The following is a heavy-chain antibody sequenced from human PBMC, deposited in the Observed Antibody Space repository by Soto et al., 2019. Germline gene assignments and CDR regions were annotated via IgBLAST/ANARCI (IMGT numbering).Heavy chain of an antibody. CDR3: TRFTIFGVVIIPSDAFDI. V-gene: IGHV3-49*03. CDR2: IRSKAYGGTT. Sequence: GGSLRLSCTASGFTFGYYAMSWFRQSPGKGLEWVGFIRSKAYGGTTEYAASVKGRFTISRDDSKSIAYLQMNSLKTEDTAVYYCTRFTIFGVVIIPSDAFDIWGQGTMVTVSS. D-gene: IGHD3-3*01. J-gene: IGHJ3*02. CDR1: GFTFGYYA.